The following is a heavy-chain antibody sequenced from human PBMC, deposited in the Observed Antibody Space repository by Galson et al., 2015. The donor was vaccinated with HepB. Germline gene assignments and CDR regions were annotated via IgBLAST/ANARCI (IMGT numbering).Heavy chain of an antibody. D-gene: IGHD6-13*01. CDR2: IYPGDSDT. CDR1: GYSFTSYW. Sequence: AEVKKPGESLKISCKGSGYSFTSYWIGWVRQMPGKGLEWMGIIYPGDSDTRYSPSFQGQVTISADKSISTAYLQWSSLKASDTAMYYCARLRYSSSWPYSYFDYWGQGTLVTVSS. V-gene: IGHV5-51*03. J-gene: IGHJ4*02. CDR3: ARLRYSSSWPYSYFDY.